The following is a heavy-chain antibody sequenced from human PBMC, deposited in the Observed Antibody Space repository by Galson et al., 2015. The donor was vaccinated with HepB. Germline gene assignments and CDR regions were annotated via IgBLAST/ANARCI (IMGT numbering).Heavy chain of an antibody. D-gene: IGHD4-17*01. V-gene: IGHV3-23*01. CDR2: VSANGATT. CDR3: AKNYGDYLYDPFAL. CDR1: TLILTKYA. Sequence: SLRLSCAASTLILTKYAMTWVRQAPGKGLEWVSVVSANGATTHYADSVRGRFTIFRDNSKNTLYLQMSSLRLEDTAVYFCAKNYGDYLYDPFALWGQGALVTVSS. J-gene: IGHJ4*02.